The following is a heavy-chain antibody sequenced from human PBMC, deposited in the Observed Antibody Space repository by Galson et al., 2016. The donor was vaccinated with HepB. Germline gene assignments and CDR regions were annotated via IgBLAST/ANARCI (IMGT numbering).Heavy chain of an antibody. CDR1: GFTFSSYA. CDR2: IGSRSSPI. V-gene: IGHV3-48*04. Sequence: SLRLSCAASGFTFSSYALNWVRQAPGKGLEWVSYIGSRSSPIHYADSVKGRFTISRDNAKNSLYLQMNSLGAEDTAVYFCARDRAVTNWFDPWGQGTLVTVSS. D-gene: IGHD4-17*01. CDR3: ARDRAVTNWFDP. J-gene: IGHJ5*02.